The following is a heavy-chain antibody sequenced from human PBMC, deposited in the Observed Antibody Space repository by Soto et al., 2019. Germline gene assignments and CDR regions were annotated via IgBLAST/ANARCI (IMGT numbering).Heavy chain of an antibody. Sequence: QVQLHESGPQVVKTSETLSLTCSVSGISFNSYYWAWIRQPVGKGLEWIGHKFPTGSSTYSPSLESRVSIGLDKSKTPVSLTLTSVTAADSSIYYCAALYSSFSYAGMDAWGQGTAVSVSS. J-gene: IGHJ6*02. CDR1: GISFNSYY. CDR3: AALYSSFSYAGMDA. D-gene: IGHD6-13*01. V-gene: IGHV4-4*07. CDR2: KFPTGSS.